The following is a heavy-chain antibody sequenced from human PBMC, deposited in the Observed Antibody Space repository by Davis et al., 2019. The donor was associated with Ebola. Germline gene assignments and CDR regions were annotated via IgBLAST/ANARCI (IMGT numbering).Heavy chain of an antibody. CDR1: GFTFSSYW. J-gene: IGHJ5*01. D-gene: IGHD6-19*01. V-gene: IGHV3-7*01. Sequence: GESLKISCAASGFTFSSYWMSWVRQAPGKGLEWVTNIKQDGSEKYYVDSVKGRFTISRDNAKNSLYLQMNSLRDEDTAVYYCARDTSGRFDSWGQGTLVTVSS. CDR3: ARDTSGRFDS. CDR2: IKQDGSEK.